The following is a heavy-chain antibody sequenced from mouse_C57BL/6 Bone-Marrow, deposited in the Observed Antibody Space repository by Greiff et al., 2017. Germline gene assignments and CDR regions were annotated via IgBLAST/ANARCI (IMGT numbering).Heavy chain of an antibody. CDR2: IHPNSGST. J-gene: IGHJ3*01. V-gene: IGHV1-64*01. D-gene: IGHD3-2*01. CDR3: ARSDSSFWFAY. Sequence: QVQLQQPGAELVKPGASVKLSCKASGYTFTSSWMHWVKQRPGQGLEWIGMIHPNSGSTNYNEKFKSKATLTVDKSSSTAYMQLSSLTSEDSAVYYCARSDSSFWFAYWGQGTLVTVAA. CDR1: GYTFTSSW.